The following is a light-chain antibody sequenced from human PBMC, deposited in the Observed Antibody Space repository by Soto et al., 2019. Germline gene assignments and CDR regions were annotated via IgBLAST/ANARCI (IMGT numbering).Light chain of an antibody. J-gene: IGKJ1*01. Sequence: EIVMTQSPATLSVSPGERATLSCGASQTVRSNLAWYQQKPGQTPMLLIYGESTRTTSITDRFSGSGSGTELTLTISSLRSEGFADYYCLQYNYWWTFGHGTKVDIK. V-gene: IGKV3-15*01. CDR3: LQYNYWWT. CDR2: GES. CDR1: QTVRSN.